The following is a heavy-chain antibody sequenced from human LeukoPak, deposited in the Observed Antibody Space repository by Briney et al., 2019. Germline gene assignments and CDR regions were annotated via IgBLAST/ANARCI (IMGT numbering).Heavy chain of an antibody. CDR1: GFTVSGNY. J-gene: IGHJ4*02. Sequence: GGSLRLSCAVSGFTVSGNYMSWVRQAPGKGLEWVSPIYSGGTTYYADSVKGRFTISRDNSKNTLYLQMNSLRAEDTAVYYCARRAGGYSHPYDYWGQGILVTVSS. CDR3: ARRAGGYSHPYDY. D-gene: IGHD4-23*01. CDR2: IYSGGTT. V-gene: IGHV3-53*01.